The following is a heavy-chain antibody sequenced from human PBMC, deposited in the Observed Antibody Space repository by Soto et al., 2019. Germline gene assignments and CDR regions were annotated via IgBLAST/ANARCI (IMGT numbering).Heavy chain of an antibody. CDR3: ATQEVGGSYVYTFDP. J-gene: IGHJ5*02. CDR2: IYYSGST. Sequence: SETLSLTCTVSGGSISSSTYFWGWVRQPPGKGLEWIGSIYYSGSTYYNPSLKSRVAISVDTSKNQFSLKLSSVTAADTAVYYCATQEVGGSYVYTFDPWGQGTLVTVSS. D-gene: IGHD1-26*01. V-gene: IGHV4-39*01. CDR1: GGSISSSTYF.